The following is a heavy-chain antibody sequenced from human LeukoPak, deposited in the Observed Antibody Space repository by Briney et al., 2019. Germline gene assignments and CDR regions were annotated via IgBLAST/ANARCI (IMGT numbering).Heavy chain of an antibody. J-gene: IGHJ6*02. CDR1: GGSISSYY. CDR2: INHSGST. D-gene: IGHD2-2*03. CDR3: ARGLDIVVVPAAPQGYGMDV. V-gene: IGHV4-34*01. Sequence: SETLSLTCTVSGGSISSYYWSWTRQPPGKGLEWIGEINHSGSTNYNPSLKSRVTISVDTSKNQFSLKLSSVTAADTAVYYCARGLDIVVVPAAPQGYGMDVWGQGTTVTVSS.